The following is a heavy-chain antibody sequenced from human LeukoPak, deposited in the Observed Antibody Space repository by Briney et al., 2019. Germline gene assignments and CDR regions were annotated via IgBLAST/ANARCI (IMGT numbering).Heavy chain of an antibody. J-gene: IGHJ5*02. CDR3: ARGAGSSWFDP. V-gene: IGHV1-2*02. CDR2: INPNTGGT. Sequence: ASVKVSCKASGYTFTTKYIHWVRQAPGQGLEWMGWINPNTGGTQYAQNFQGRVTMTRDTSISTAYVELTSLRSDDTAVYYCARGAGSSWFDPWGQGTLVTVSS. D-gene: IGHD6-13*01. CDR1: GYTFTTKY.